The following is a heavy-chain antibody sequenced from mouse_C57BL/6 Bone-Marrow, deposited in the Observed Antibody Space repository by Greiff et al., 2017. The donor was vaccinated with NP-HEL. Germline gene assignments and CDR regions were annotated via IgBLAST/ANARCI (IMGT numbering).Heavy chain of an antibody. CDR3: TTYYSPWFAY. Sequence: VQLQKSGAELVRPGASVKLSCTASGFNIKDDYMHWVKQRPEQGLEWIGWIDPENGDTEYASKFQGKATITADTSSNTAYLQLSSLTSEDTAVYYCTTYYSPWFAYWGQGTLVTVSA. CDR2: IDPENGDT. CDR1: GFNIKDDY. V-gene: IGHV14-4*01. J-gene: IGHJ3*01. D-gene: IGHD2-12*01.